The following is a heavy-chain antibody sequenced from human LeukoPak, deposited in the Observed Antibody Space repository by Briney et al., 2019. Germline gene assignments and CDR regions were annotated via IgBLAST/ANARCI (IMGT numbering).Heavy chain of an antibody. CDR1: GYTFTGYY. Sequence: ASVKVSCKASGYTFTGYYMHWVRQAPGQGLEWMGWINPNSGDTNYAQKFQGRVTMTRDTSISTAYMELSRLRSDDTAVYYCARVGGSGSYYRPYYYYYYMDVWGKGTTVTISS. CDR2: INPNSGDT. J-gene: IGHJ6*03. V-gene: IGHV1-2*02. CDR3: ARVGGSGSYYRPYYYYYYMDV. D-gene: IGHD3-10*01.